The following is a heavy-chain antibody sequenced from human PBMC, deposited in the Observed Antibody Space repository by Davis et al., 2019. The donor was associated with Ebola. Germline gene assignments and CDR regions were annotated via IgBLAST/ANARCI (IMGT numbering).Heavy chain of an antibody. CDR2: ISAYNGNT. D-gene: IGHD1-20*01. CDR3: AIGTRVTGTVGDLYYYYGMDV. Sequence: ASVKVSCKASGYTFTSYGISWVRQAPGQGLEWMGWISAYNGNTNYAQKFQGWVTMTRDTSISTAYMELSRLRSDDTAVYYCAIGTRVTGTVGDLYYYYGMDVWGQGTTVTVSS. V-gene: IGHV1-18*01. J-gene: IGHJ6*02. CDR1: GYTFTSYG.